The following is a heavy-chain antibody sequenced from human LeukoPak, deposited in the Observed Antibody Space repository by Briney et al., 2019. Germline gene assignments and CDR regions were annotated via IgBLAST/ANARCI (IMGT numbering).Heavy chain of an antibody. CDR1: GGSISSYY. V-gene: IGHV4-59*01. D-gene: IGHD3-3*01. CDR2: IYYSGST. CDR3: ARGNFGKFDP. J-gene: IGHJ5*02. Sequence: SETLSLTCTVSGGSISSYYWSWIRQPPGKGLEWSGYIYYSGSTNYNPSLKRRVTISVDTPKNQFSLKLSSVTAAHTAVYYCARGNFGKFDPWGQGTLVTVSS.